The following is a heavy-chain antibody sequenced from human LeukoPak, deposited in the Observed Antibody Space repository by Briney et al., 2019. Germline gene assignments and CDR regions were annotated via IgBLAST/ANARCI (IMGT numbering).Heavy chain of an antibody. V-gene: IGHV3-30*18. D-gene: IGHD3-22*01. CDR2: ISYDGSRK. CDR1: RFSFGDYD. J-gene: IGHJ4*02. CDR3: VKDRYDYDSGSQAN. Sequence: GGSLRLSCRASRFSFGDYDMHWVRQAPGKGLEWVAVISYDGSRKHYGDSVRGRFSISRDNAQNSVYLQMNSLRVEDTAFYYCVKDRYDYDSGSQANWGRGILVTVSS.